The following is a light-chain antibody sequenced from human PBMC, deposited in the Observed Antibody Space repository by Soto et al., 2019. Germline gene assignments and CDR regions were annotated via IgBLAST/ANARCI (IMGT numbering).Light chain of an antibody. CDR2: EVR. CDR3: SSYTSGSTLVV. CDR1: SSDVGGYNS. J-gene: IGLJ2*01. V-gene: IGLV2-14*01. Sequence: QSALTQPASESGSPGQSITISCTGTSSDVGGYNSVSWYQQHPGKAPKLMIYEVRNRPSGVSNRFSGSKSGDTASLTISGLQAEDEADYYCSSYTSGSTLVVFGGGTKLTVL.